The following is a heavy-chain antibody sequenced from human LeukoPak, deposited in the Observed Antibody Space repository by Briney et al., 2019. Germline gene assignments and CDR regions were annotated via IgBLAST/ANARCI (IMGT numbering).Heavy chain of an antibody. J-gene: IGHJ4*02. CDR1: GFTFSSYS. V-gene: IGHV3-48*01. CDR2: ISSSSSTI. D-gene: IGHD3-10*01. Sequence: GGSQRLSCAASGFTFSSYSMNWVRQAPGKGLEWVSYISSSSSTIYYADSVKGRFTISRDNAKNSLYLQMNSLRAEDTAVYYCARIPYYYGSGSLIWGQGTLVTVSS. CDR3: ARIPYYYGSGSLI.